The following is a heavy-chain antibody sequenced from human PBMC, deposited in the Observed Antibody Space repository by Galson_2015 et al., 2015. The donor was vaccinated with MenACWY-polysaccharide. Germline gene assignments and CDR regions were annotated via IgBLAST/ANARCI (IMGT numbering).Heavy chain of an antibody. Sequence: SLRLSCAASGFTFRNYAMNWVRQAPGKGLEWVSTISGDDDTTYYADSVKGRFTISRDNSKNTLYLQMNSLRAEDTAVYYCAKRPFDYWGQGTLFTVSS. CDR3: AKRPFDY. V-gene: IGHV3-23*01. J-gene: IGHJ4*02. CDR2: ISGDDDTT. CDR1: GFTFRNYA.